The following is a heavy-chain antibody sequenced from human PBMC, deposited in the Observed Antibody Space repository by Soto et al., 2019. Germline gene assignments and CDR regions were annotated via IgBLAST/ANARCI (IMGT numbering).Heavy chain of an antibody. V-gene: IGHV4-39*01. D-gene: IGHD2-15*01. CDR3: ARSYPDIVVVVAGFDP. J-gene: IGHJ5*02. CDR1: GGSISSSSYY. Sequence: ETLSLTCTVSGGSISSSSYYWGWIRQPPGKGLELIGSIYYSGSTYYNPSLKSRVTISVDTSKNQFSLKLSSVTAADTAVYYCARSYPDIVVVVAGFDPWGQGTLVTVSS. CDR2: IYYSGST.